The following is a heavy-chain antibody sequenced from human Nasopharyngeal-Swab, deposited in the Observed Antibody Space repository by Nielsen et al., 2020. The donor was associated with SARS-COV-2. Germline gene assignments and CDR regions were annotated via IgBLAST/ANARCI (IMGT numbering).Heavy chain of an antibody. CDR1: GYSFTSYW. V-gene: IGHV5-51*01. Sequence: GEALKISCNGSGYSFTSYWIGWVRQMPGKGLEWMGIIYPGDSDTRYSPSFQGQVTISADKSISTAYLQWSSLKASDTAMYYCARQGAVAGYYYYYMDVWGKGTTVTVSS. J-gene: IGHJ6*03. CDR3: ARQGAVAGYYYYYMDV. CDR2: IYPGDSDT. D-gene: IGHD6-19*01.